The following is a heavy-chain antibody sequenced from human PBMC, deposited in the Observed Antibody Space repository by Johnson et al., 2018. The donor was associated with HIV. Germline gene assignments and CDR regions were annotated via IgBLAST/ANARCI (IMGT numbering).Heavy chain of an antibody. CDR3: ATGNYYGSGSDAGYSAPFDI. J-gene: IGHJ3*02. CDR2: IGSAGGT. D-gene: IGHD3-10*01. Sequence: VQLMESGGGLVQPGGSLRLSCAASGFTFSSYDMHWVRQATGKGLEWVSAIGSAGGTSYPGSVKGGFTISREHAKNYLYRQLNSLRAGDTAGYYCATGNYYGSGSDAGYSAPFDIWGQWTMVTVSS. V-gene: IGHV3-13*01. CDR1: GFTFSSYD.